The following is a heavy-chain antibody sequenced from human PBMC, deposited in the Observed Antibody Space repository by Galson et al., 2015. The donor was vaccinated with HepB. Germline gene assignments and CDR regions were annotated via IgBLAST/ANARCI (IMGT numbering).Heavy chain of an antibody. CDR1: GFTFSSYS. D-gene: IGHD2-2*01. CDR3: ARDLGMIVVVPAADDAFDI. J-gene: IGHJ3*02. Sequence: SLRLSCAASGFTFSSYSMNWVRQAPGKGLEWVSSISSSSSYIYYADSVKGRFTISRDNAKNSLYLQMNSLRAEDTAVYYCARDLGMIVVVPAADDAFDIWGQGTMVTVSS. CDR2: ISSSSSYI. V-gene: IGHV3-21*01.